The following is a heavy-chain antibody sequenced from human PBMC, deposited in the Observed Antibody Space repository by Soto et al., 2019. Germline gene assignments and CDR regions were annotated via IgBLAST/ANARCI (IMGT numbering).Heavy chain of an antibody. Sequence: GASVKVSCKASGGTFSSYTISWVRQAPGQGLEWMGRIIPILGIANYAQKFQGRVTITADKSTSAAYMELSSLRFEDTAVYYCAREFGAPGLKDIVATILSSYFDYWGQGTLVTVSS. D-gene: IGHD5-12*01. CDR3: AREFGAPGLKDIVATILSSYFDY. CDR2: IIPILGIA. J-gene: IGHJ4*02. V-gene: IGHV1-69*04. CDR1: GGTFSSYT.